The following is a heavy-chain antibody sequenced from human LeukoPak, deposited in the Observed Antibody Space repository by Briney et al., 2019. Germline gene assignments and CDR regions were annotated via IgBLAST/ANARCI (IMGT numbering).Heavy chain of an antibody. D-gene: IGHD3-9*01. CDR1: GGPISSYY. CDR2: IYYSGST. Sequence: PSETLSLTCTVSGGPISSYYWSWIRQPPGKGLEWIGYIYYSGSTNYNPSLKSRVTISVDTSKNQFSLKLSSVTAADTAVYYCARVDFDWLFDYWGQGTLVTVSS. J-gene: IGHJ4*02. CDR3: ARVDFDWLFDY. V-gene: IGHV4-59*13.